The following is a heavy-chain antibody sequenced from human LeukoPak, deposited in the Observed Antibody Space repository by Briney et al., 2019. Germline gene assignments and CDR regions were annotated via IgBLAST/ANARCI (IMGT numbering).Heavy chain of an antibody. V-gene: IGHV4-34*01. CDR1: GGSFSGYY. J-gene: IGHJ4*02. CDR2: ISHSGST. D-gene: IGHD2-15*01. CDR3: ARGGSRIVVVVAARKPHYFDY. Sequence: SETLSLTCAVYGGSFSGYYWSWIRQPPGKGLEWIGEISHSGSTNYNPSLKSPVTISVDTSKIQFSLKLSSVTAADTAVYYCARGGSRIVVVVAARKPHYFDYWGQGTLVTVSS.